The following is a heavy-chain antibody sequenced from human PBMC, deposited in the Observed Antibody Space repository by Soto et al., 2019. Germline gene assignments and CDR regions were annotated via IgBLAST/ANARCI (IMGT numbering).Heavy chain of an antibody. Sequence: QVHLVQSGAEVKRPGSSVKVSCQAPGGTFSTYAMAWVRQAPGQGLEWMGAIIPVFDTTPSNPRFRDRLSITADDVASTAFRDLSGLTSEDSGIYYCATAVFRGTSIQQFENWGQGTRVTVSP. D-gene: IGHD1-1*01. CDR2: IIPVFDTT. J-gene: IGHJ4*02. CDR1: GGTFSTYA. V-gene: IGHV1-69*01. CDR3: ATAVFRGTSIQQFEN.